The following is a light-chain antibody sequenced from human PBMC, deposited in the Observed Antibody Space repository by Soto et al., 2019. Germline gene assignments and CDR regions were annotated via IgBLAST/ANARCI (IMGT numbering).Light chain of an antibody. J-gene: IGKJ1*01. CDR2: GAS. CDR1: QSVSSN. CDR3: QQYNNWPRP. Sequence: EIGMTQSPATLSVYPGERATLSCRASQSVSSNLAWYQQKPGQAPRLLIYGASTRATGIPARFSGSGSGTEFTLTISSLQSEDFAVYYCQQYNNWPRPFGQGTKVDIK. V-gene: IGKV3-15*01.